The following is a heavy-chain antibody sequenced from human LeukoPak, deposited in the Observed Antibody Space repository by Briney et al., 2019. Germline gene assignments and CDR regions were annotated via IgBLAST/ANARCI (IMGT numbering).Heavy chain of an antibody. CDR3: ARGHYSSTLDY. D-gene: IGHD6-13*01. CDR1: GGSFSVYY. J-gene: IGHJ4*02. V-gene: IGHV4-34*01. CDR2: INHSGST. Sequence: SETLSLTCAVYGGSFSVYYWSWIRHPPGEGLEWIGEINHSGSTNYNPSLKTRVTISVDTSKNQFSLKLSSVIAADTAVYYCARGHYSSTLDYWGQGTLVTVSS.